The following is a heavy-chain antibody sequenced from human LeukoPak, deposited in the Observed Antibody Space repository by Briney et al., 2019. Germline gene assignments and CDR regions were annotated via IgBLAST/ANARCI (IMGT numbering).Heavy chain of an antibody. J-gene: IGHJ4*02. V-gene: IGHV3-53*01. CDR1: GFSVSDNY. Sequence: GGSLRLSCAAAGFSVSDNYMNWIRQAPGKGLEWVSVIYSDGRAYYSDSVKGRLTISRDNSKNTVYLQMDSLRAEDTAVFYCARSSSGYNYLYFDYWGRGTLVTVSS. D-gene: IGHD3-22*01. CDR3: ARSSSGYNYLYFDY. CDR2: IYSDGRA.